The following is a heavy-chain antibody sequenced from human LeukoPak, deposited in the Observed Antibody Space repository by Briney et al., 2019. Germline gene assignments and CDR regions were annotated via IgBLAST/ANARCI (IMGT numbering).Heavy chain of an antibody. CDR3: ASTMIVVVTIKRGAPFDY. Sequence: GGSLRLSCAASGFTFSSYAMSWVRQAPGKGLEWVSAISGSGGSTYYADSVKGRFTISRDNSKNTLYLQMNSLRAEDTAVYYCASTMIVVVTIKRGAPFDYWGQGTLVTVSS. V-gene: IGHV3-23*01. D-gene: IGHD3-22*01. J-gene: IGHJ4*02. CDR2: ISGSGGST. CDR1: GFTFSSYA.